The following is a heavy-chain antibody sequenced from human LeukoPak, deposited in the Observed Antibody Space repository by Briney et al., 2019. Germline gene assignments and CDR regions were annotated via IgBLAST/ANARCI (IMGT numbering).Heavy chain of an antibody. J-gene: IGHJ6*03. CDR1: GYTLTGYY. Sequence: SVNVSCKASGYTLTGYYMHWVRQPPGQGLEWMGWINPNSGGTNYAQKFQGRVTMTRDTSISTAYMELSRLRSDDTAGYYCARDGGDYDFWSGYWGGVGPDYYYYMDVWGKGTTVTVSS. CDR3: ARDGGDYDFWSGYWGGVGPDYYYYMDV. CDR2: INPNSGGT. D-gene: IGHD3-3*01. V-gene: IGHV1-2*02.